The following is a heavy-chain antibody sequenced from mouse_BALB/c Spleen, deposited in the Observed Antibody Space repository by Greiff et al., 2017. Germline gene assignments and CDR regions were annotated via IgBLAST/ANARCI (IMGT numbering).Heavy chain of an antibody. CDR3: AGAYGSRAWFAY. V-gene: IGHV2-2*02. D-gene: IGHD1-1*01. J-gene: IGHJ3*01. CDR2: IWSGGST. Sequence: VKLQESGPGLVQPSQSLSITCTVSGFSLTSYGVHWVRQSPGKGLEWLGVIWSGGSTDYNAAFISRLSISKDNSKSQVFFKMNSLQANDTAIYYCAGAYGSRAWFAYWGQGTLVTVSA. CDR1: GFSLTSYG.